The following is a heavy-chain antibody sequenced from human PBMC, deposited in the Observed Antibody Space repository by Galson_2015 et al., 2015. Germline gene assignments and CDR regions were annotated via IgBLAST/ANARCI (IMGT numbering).Heavy chain of an antibody. J-gene: IGHJ2*01. V-gene: IGHV1-3*01. CDR1: GYTFTSYA. Sequence: SVKVSCKASGYTFTSYAMHWVRQAPGQRLEWMGWINAGNGNTKYSQRFQGRVTITRDTSASTAYMELSSLRSEDTAVYYCARALGSTQAIGIAAAATRGGWYFDLWGRGTLVTVSS. CDR3: ARALGSTQAIGIAAAATRGGWYFDL. CDR2: INAGNGNT. D-gene: IGHD6-13*01.